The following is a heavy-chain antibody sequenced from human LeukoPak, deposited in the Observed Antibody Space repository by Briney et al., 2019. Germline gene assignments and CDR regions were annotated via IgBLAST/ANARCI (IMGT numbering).Heavy chain of an antibody. J-gene: IGHJ6*02. CDR1: GFTFSSYT. V-gene: IGHV3-21*04. CDR3: AKVPDDYYYYSMDV. CDR2: ISSSSSST. Sequence: GGSLRLSCVASGFTFSSYTMSWVRQAPGKGLEWVSAISSSSSSTSYADSVKGRFTISRDNSKNSLYLQMNSLRSEDTALYYCAKVPDDYYYYSMDVWGQGTTVTVSS.